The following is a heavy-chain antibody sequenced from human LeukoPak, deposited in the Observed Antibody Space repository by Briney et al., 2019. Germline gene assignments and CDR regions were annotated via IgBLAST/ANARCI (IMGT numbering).Heavy chain of an antibody. CDR1: GYTFTSYG. V-gene: IGHV1-18*01. D-gene: IGHD7-27*01. CDR2: ISSNSDNT. Sequence: ASVKVSCKATGYTFTSYGISWVRQALGQGLEWMGWISSNSDNTNYAQKLQGRVTMTTDTSTSTAYMELRSLRSDDTALYFCARDWGSIKVIADYWGQGTLVTVSS. J-gene: IGHJ4*02. CDR3: ARDWGSIKVIADY.